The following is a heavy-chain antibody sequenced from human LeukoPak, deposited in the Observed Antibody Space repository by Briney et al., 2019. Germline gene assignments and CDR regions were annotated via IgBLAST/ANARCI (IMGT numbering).Heavy chain of an antibody. J-gene: IGHJ3*01. CDR2: IYYSGST. V-gene: IGHV4-39*07. CDR1: GGSLISTTYY. D-gene: IGHD3-16*02. Sequence: TSETLSLTCAVSGGSLISTTYYWGWIRQPPGKGLEWIGSIYYSGSTYYNPSLKSRVTVSVDMSKNQFSLQLSSVTAADTAVYYCARAPRTGAWDMITFGGVIVHGDAFDFWGQGTMVTVYS. CDR3: ARAPRTGAWDMITFGGVIVHGDAFDF.